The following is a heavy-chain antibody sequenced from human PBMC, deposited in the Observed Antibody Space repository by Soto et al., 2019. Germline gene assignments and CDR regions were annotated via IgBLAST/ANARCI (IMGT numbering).Heavy chain of an antibody. J-gene: IGHJ6*02. CDR1: GFTFSSYA. CDR2: FSGSGDNT. Sequence: GGSLRLSCAASGFTFSSYAMRWVRQAPGKGLEWVSSFSGSGDNTDYADSVKGRFTISRDNSKNTLYMQMNSLRAEDTAVYYCAKDRYDILTGYPIQYGMDVWGQGTTVTVSS. V-gene: IGHV3-23*01. D-gene: IGHD3-9*01. CDR3: AKDRYDILTGYPIQYGMDV.